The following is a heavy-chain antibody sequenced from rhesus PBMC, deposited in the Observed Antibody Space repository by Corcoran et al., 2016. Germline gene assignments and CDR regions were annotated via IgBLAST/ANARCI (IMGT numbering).Heavy chain of an antibody. CDR3: ARRRVTTVAAAY. J-gene: IGHJ4*01. CDR1: GYTFTDYY. V-gene: IGHV1-138*01. D-gene: IGHD4-29*01. Sequence: QVQLVQSGAEVMKPGSSVRVSCTASGYTFTDYYMHWVRQASGQGLACMGEINPNTDATNEAKEIKGRVTMTRDPSTGTASMELSSLRSEDTAVYYCARRRVTTVAAAYWGQGVLVTVSS. CDR2: INPNTDAT.